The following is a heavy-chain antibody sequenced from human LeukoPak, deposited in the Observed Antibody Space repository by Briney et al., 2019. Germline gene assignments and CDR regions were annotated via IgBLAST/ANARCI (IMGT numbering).Heavy chain of an antibody. V-gene: IGHV5-51*01. CDR3: AVLYDFWSGYYVGDAFDI. D-gene: IGHD3-3*01. CDR2: IYPGDSDT. J-gene: IGHJ3*02. Sequence: GESLKISCKDSGYSFTSYWIGWVRQMPGKGLEWMGIIYPGDSDTRYSPSFQGQVTISADKSISTAYLQWSSLKASDTAMYYCAVLYDFWSGYYVGDAFDIWGQGTMVTVSS. CDR1: GYSFTSYW.